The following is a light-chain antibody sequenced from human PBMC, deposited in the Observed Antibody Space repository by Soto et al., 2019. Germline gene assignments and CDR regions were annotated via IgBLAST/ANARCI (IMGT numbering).Light chain of an antibody. CDR3: QQYYSYPWT. CDR2: AES. V-gene: IGKV1-8*01. CDR1: QGISSY. J-gene: IGKJ1*01. Sequence: AIRMTQSPSSFSASTGDRVTITCRASQGISSYLAWYQQKRGKAPKLLIYAESTLQSGVPSRFRGSGSGKDFTLTISCLQSEDCATYYCQQYYSYPWTFGQGTNVEIK.